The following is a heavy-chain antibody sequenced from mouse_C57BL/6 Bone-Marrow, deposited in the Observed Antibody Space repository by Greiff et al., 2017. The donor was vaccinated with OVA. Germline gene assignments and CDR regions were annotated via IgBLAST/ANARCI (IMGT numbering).Heavy chain of an antibody. D-gene: IGHD4-1*01. CDR2: ISNLAYSI. CDR3: ARHRTGNRGYYAMDY. V-gene: IGHV5-15*01. Sequence: EVKLVESGGGLVQPGGSLKLSCAASGFTFSDYGMAWVRQAPRKGPEWVAFISNLAYSIYYADTVTGRFTISRENAKNTLYLEMSSLRSEDTAMYYCARHRTGNRGYYAMDYWGQGTSVTVSS. CDR1: GFTFSDYG. J-gene: IGHJ4*01.